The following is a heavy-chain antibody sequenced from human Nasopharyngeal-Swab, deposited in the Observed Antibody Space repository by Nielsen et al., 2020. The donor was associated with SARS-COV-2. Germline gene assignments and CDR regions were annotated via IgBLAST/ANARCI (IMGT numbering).Heavy chain of an antibody. V-gene: IGHV5-10-1*01. CDR2: IDPSDSYT. D-gene: IGHD7-27*01. Sequence: GESLKISCKGSGSSFTSYWISWVRQMPGKGLEWMGRIDPSDSYTNYSPSFQGHVTISADKSISTAYLQWSSLKASDTAMYYCARLWAGEDYYYGMDVWGQGTTVTVSS. J-gene: IGHJ6*02. CDR3: ARLWAGEDYYYGMDV. CDR1: GSSFTSYW.